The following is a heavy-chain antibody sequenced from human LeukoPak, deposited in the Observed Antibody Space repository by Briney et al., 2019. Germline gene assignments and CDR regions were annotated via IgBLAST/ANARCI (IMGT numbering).Heavy chain of an antibody. D-gene: IGHD1-26*01. CDR1: GGSISSYY. V-gene: IGHV4-59*01. Sequence: SETLSLTCTVSGGSISSYYWSWIRQPPGKGLEWIGYIYYSGSTNYNPTLKSRVTISVDTSKNQFSLKLSSVTAADTAVYYCARDIATMTNAFDIWGQGTMVTVSS. J-gene: IGHJ3*02. CDR2: IYYSGST. CDR3: ARDIATMTNAFDI.